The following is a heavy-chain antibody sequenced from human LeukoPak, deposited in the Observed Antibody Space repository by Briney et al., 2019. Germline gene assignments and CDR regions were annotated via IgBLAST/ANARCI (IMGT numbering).Heavy chain of an antibody. CDR1: GGSISSSSYY. CDR3: ARDALRSGYSYGYLMGYYYYYMDV. D-gene: IGHD5-18*01. V-gene: IGHV4-39*07. CDR2: IYYSGST. Sequence: PSETLSLTCTVSGGSISSSSYYWGWIRQPPGKGLEWIGSIYYSGSTYYNPSLKSRVTISVDTSKNQFSLKLSSVTAADTAVYYCARDALRSGYSYGYLMGYYYYYMDVWGKGTTVTVSS. J-gene: IGHJ6*03.